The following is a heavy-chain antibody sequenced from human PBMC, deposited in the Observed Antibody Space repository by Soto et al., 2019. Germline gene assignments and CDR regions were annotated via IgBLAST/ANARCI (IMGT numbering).Heavy chain of an antibody. V-gene: IGHV1-2*04. CDR2: INPNSGGT. CDR3: ARRCSGYYSDN. CDR1: GYTFTGYY. D-gene: IGHD3-22*01. Sequence: ASVKVSCKASGYTFTGYYMHWVRQAPGQGLEWMGWINPNSGGTNYAQKFQGWVTMTRDTSTSTAYMELSSLRSDDTAVYYCARRCSGYYSDNWGQGTLVTVSS. J-gene: IGHJ4*02.